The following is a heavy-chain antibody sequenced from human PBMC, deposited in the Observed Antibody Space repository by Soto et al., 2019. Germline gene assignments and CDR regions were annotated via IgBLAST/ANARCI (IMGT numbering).Heavy chain of an antibody. CDR1: GFTFSSYG. J-gene: IGHJ6*02. D-gene: IGHD1-26*01. V-gene: IGHV3-30*18. Sequence: QVQLVESGGGVVQPGRSLRLSCAASGFTFSSYGMHWVRQAPGKGLEWVAVISYDGNNKYYADSVKGRFTISRDNSKNMLDLKMNSRRAEDTAVYYCAKGQWEPPRDYYYGMDVWGQGTTVTVSS. CDR3: AKGQWEPPRDYYYGMDV. CDR2: ISYDGNNK.